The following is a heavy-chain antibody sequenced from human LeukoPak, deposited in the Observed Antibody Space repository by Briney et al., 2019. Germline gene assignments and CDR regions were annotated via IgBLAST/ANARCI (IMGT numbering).Heavy chain of an antibody. CDR2: IYYSGST. CDR3: ARELSGYSGYDLNWFDP. D-gene: IGHD5-12*01. Sequence: NPSQTLSLTCTVSGGSISSGDYYWSWIRQPPGKGLEWIGYIYYSGSTYYNPSLKSRVTISVDTSKTQFSLKLSSVTAADTAVYYCARELSGYSGYDLNWFDPWGQGTLVTVSS. J-gene: IGHJ5*02. CDR1: GGSISSGDYY. V-gene: IGHV4-30-4*01.